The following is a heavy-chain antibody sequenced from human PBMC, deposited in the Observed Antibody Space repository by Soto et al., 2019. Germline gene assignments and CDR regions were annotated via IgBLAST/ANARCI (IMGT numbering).Heavy chain of an antibody. Sequence: QVQLVQSGAEVKKPGSSVKVSCKASGGTFSSYAISWVRQAPGQGLEWMGGILPICGTANYAQKFQGRVTITADESTSTAYMELSSRRSEDTAVYYCARGGDQPYYYYGMDVWGQGTTVTVSS. V-gene: IGHV1-69*01. CDR1: GGTFSSYA. CDR2: ILPICGTA. D-gene: IGHD2-2*01. CDR3: ARGGDQPYYYYGMDV. J-gene: IGHJ6*02.